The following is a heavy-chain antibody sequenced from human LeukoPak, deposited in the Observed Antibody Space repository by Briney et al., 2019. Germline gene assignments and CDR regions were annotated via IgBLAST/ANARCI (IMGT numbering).Heavy chain of an antibody. J-gene: IGHJ3*02. CDR3: AKCMAVADDTFDI. CDR1: EFTFSSYA. CDR2: ISGSGGST. D-gene: IGHD6-19*01. V-gene: IGHV3-23*01. Sequence: PGGSLRLSCAASEFTFSSYAMSWVRQAPGRGLEWVPAISGSGGSTYYADSVKGRFTISRDNSKNTLYLHMNGLRAEDTAVYYCAKCMAVADDTFDIWGQGTMVTVSS.